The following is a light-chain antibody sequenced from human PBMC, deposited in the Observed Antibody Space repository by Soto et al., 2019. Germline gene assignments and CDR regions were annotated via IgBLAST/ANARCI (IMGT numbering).Light chain of an antibody. CDR3: QQYGSSLYT. CDR1: QSVKNY. CDR2: GAS. Sequence: TQSPATLSASSGEEITLSCRASQSVKNYLAWYQHKPGQAPRLLIYGASSRATGIPDRFSGSGSGTDFTLTISRLEPEDFAVYYCQQYGSSLYTFGQGTKLEIK. V-gene: IGKV3-20*01. J-gene: IGKJ2*01.